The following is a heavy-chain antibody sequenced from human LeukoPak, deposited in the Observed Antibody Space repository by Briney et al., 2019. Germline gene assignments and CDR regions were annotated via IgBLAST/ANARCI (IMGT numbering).Heavy chain of an antibody. CDR2: IIPIFGTT. CDR3: ARVIGYCSGGSCTNFDY. J-gene: IGHJ4*02. CDR1: GGTFSTYA. V-gene: IGHV1-69*05. Sequence: SVKVSCKASGGTFSTYAISWVRQAPGQGLEWMGRIIPIFGTTIYAQKFQGRVTITTDESTSTAYMELSSLRSEDTAVYYCARVIGYCSGGSCTNFDYWGQGTLVTVSS. D-gene: IGHD2-15*01.